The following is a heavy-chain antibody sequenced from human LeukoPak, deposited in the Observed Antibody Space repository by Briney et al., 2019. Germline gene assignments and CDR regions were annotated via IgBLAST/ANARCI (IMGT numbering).Heavy chain of an antibody. CDR1: GYTFTTYW. D-gene: IGHD1-7*01. J-gene: IGHJ4*02. CDR3: ARHSAVGGTTTSPLLY. V-gene: IGHV5-51*01. CDR2: IYPGDSDI. Sequence: KRGESLKISCEASGYTFTTYWIAWARQKPGQGLEWMGIIYPGDSDIRFSPSFQGHVTISADKSISTAYLQWSSLKASDTAMFYCARHSAVGGTTTSPLLYWGQGTLVTVSS.